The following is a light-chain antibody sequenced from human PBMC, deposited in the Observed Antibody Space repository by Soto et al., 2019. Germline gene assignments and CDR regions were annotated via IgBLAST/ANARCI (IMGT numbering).Light chain of an antibody. Sequence: DIVLTQSPATLSLSPGERATLACRASQSVSTYLAWYQQRPGQAPRLLIYDASNRATGIPARFSGSGSGTDLTLTISSLEPEEFAIYYCQQRSGWYTFGQGTKLEIK. CDR1: QSVSTY. CDR3: QQRSGWYT. CDR2: DAS. V-gene: IGKV3-11*01. J-gene: IGKJ2*01.